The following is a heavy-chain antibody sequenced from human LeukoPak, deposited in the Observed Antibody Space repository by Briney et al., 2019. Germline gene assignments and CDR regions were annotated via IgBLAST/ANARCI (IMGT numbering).Heavy chain of an antibody. Sequence: ASVKVSCKASGYTFTSYDINWARQATGQGLEWMGWMNPNSGNTGYAQKFQGRVTITRNTSISTAYMELSSLRSEDTAVYYCARGRYYDTPFDPWGQGTLVTVSS. CDR3: ARGRYYDTPFDP. CDR2: MNPNSGNT. V-gene: IGHV1-8*03. CDR1: GYTFTSYD. J-gene: IGHJ5*02. D-gene: IGHD3-22*01.